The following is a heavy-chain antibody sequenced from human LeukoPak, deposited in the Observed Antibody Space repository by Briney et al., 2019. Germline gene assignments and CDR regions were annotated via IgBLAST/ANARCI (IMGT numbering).Heavy chain of an antibody. Sequence: GGSLRLSCATSGFTFSDAWMNWVRQTPEKGLEWVARIKRQIEGWTKDYAAPVKGRFTISRDDSKGTLYLQMNSLQIEDTALYYCSRNADHDWWGQGTLVTVSS. CDR1: GFTFSDAW. CDR2: IKRQIEGWTK. J-gene: IGHJ4*02. V-gene: IGHV3-15*01. D-gene: IGHD1-14*01. CDR3: SRNADHDW.